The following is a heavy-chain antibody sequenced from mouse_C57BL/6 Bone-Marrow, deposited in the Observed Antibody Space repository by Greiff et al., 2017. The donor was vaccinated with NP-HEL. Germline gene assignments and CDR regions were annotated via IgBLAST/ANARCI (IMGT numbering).Heavy chain of an antibody. J-gene: IGHJ1*03. CDR1: GFSLTSYG. D-gene: IGHD1-1*01. V-gene: IGHV2-2*01. CDR3: ARNYRSIYYYGSSPLDV. CDR2: IWSGGST. Sequence: VKLVESGPGLVQPSQSLSITCTVSGFSLTSYGVHWVRQSPGKGLEWLGVIWSGGSTDYNAAFISRLSISKDNSKSQVFFKMNSLQADDTAIYYCARNYRSIYYYGSSPLDVWGTGTTVTVSS.